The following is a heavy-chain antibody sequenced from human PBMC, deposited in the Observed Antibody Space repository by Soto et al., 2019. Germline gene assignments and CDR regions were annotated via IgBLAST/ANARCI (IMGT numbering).Heavy chain of an antibody. Sequence: PGGSLRLSYAASGFIFSTYSMNWVRQAPGKGLEWVSSISSSRSYIYYADSVKGRFTMSRDNAKNSLYLQMNSLRAEDTAVYYCARSERDFSNFRWGQGTLVTVSS. V-gene: IGHV3-21*01. D-gene: IGHD1-1*01. CDR2: ISSSRSYI. CDR1: GFIFSTYS. J-gene: IGHJ4*02. CDR3: ARSERDFSNFR.